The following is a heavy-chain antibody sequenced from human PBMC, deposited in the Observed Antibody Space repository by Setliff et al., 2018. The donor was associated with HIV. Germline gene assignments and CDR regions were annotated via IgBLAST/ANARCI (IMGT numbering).Heavy chain of an antibody. J-gene: IGHJ4*02. Sequence: GASVKVSCKTSGYTFTSYDINWVRQATGQGLEWMGWMNPNSGNRGYAQKFQGRVTISRNTSISTAYMELSGLRSEDTAVYYCARVVLGWGQKPVTGTTSDYWGQGTLVTVSS. V-gene: IGHV1-8*03. CDR2: MNPNSGNR. CDR1: GYTFTSYD. D-gene: IGHD6-19*01. CDR3: ARVVLGWGQKPVTGTTSDY.